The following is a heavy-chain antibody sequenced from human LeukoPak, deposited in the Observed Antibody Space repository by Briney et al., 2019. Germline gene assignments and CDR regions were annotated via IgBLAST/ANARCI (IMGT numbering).Heavy chain of an antibody. J-gene: IGHJ4*02. Sequence: SGGSLRLSCAASGFTFSDYYMSWIRQAPGKGLEWVSYISSSSSYTSYADSVKGRFTISRDNAKNSLYLQMNSLRAEDTAVYYCARTRGYSGYNYFDYWGQGTLVTVSS. CDR3: ARTRGYSGYNYFDY. D-gene: IGHD5-12*01. CDR1: GFTFSDYY. CDR2: ISSSSSYT. V-gene: IGHV3-11*06.